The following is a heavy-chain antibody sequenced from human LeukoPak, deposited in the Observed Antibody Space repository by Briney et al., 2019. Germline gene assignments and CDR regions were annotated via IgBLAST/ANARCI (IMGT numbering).Heavy chain of an antibody. J-gene: IGHJ5*02. Sequence: PSQTLSLTCTVSGGSISSGSYYWSWIRQPAGKGLEWIGRIYTSGSTNYNPSLKSRVTISVDTSKNQFSLKLSSVTAADTAVYYCARGYCSSTGCYQRPVGFDPWGQGTLVTVSS. CDR1: GGSISSGSYY. D-gene: IGHD2-2*01. CDR2: IYTSGST. CDR3: ARGYCSSTGCYQRPVGFDP. V-gene: IGHV4-61*02.